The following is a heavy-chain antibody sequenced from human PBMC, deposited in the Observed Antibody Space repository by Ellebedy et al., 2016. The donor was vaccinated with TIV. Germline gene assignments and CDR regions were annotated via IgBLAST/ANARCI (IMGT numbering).Heavy chain of an antibody. Sequence: GESLKISXAASGFTFSSSWMSWVRQTPGKGLEWVANMNRDGSDKYYVGSMRGRITISRDNANNSLYLQMNSLRAEDTAVYYWARDPSAGFANWFDPWGQGTLVTVSS. V-gene: IGHV3-7*01. CDR1: GFTFSSSW. CDR2: MNRDGSDK. CDR3: ARDPSAGFANWFDP. J-gene: IGHJ5*02. D-gene: IGHD3-10*01.